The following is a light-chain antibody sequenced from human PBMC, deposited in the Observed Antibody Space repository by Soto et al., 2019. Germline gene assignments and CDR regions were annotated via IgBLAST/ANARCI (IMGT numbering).Light chain of an antibody. J-gene: IGLJ1*01. CDR3: GTWDSSLSDGRV. Sequence: QSALTQPPSVSAAPGQKVTISCSGSSSNIGNNYVSWYQQLPGTAPKLLIYDNNKRPSGIPDRFSGSKSGTSATLGITGLQTGDEADYYCGTWDSSLSDGRVFGTGTKVTVL. V-gene: IGLV1-51*01. CDR2: DNN. CDR1: SSNIGNNY.